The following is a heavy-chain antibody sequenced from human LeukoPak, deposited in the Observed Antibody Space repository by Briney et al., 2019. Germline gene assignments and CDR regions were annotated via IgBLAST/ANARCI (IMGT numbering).Heavy chain of an antibody. CDR3: ARLIAAAGPLAPPDY. CDR1: GFTFSSYA. Sequence: GGSLRLSCAASGFTFSSYAMHWVRQAPGQRLEWMGWINAGNGNTKYSQKFQGRVTITRDTSASTAYMELSSLRSEDTAVYYCARLIAAAGPLAPPDYWGQGTLVTVSS. V-gene: IGHV1-3*01. J-gene: IGHJ4*02. D-gene: IGHD6-13*01. CDR2: INAGNGNT.